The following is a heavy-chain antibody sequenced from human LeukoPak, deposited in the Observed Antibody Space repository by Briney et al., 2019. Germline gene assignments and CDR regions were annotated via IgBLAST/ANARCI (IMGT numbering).Heavy chain of an antibody. V-gene: IGHV3-23*01. CDR3: ARGVTVTTDF. D-gene: IGHD4-17*01. CDR1: GFFFSNYD. J-gene: IGHJ4*02. CDR2: LSSSCGST. Sequence: PGGSLRLSCVASGFFFSNYDMNWVRQAPGKGLEWVSGLSSSCGSTFYADSVKGRFTISRDNSKNTVYLQMNSLRGEDTAIYYCARGVTVTTDFWGQGTLVTVSS.